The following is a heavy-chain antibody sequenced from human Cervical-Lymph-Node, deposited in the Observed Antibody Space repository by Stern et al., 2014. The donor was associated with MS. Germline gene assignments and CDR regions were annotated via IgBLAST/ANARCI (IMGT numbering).Heavy chain of an antibody. D-gene: IGHD4-17*01. Sequence: QMQLVQSGVEVKKPGASVRVSCKASGYTFTNYGISWVRQAPGQGLEWMGWISTYNYNTQYGQNLQGRVTLTTDTSTNTAYMELRSLRSDDTAVFYCARDLAYGDPHLSGMDVWGQGTTVIVSS. CDR1: GYTFTNYG. CDR2: ISTYNYNT. V-gene: IGHV1-18*01. J-gene: IGHJ6*02. CDR3: ARDLAYGDPHLSGMDV.